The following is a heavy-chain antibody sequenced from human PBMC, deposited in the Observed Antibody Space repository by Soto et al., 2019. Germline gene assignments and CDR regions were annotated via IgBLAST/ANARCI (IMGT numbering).Heavy chain of an antibody. CDR2: ISSSGSTI. CDR3: ARDFFDYYDSGSMGYGMDV. J-gene: IGHJ6*02. D-gene: IGHD3-10*01. CDR1: GFTFSSYE. Sequence: PGGSLRLSCAASGFTFSSYEMNWVRQAPGKGLEWVSYISSSGSTIYYADSVKGRFTISRDNAKNSLYLQMNSLRAEDTAVYYCARDFFDYYDSGSMGYGMDVWGQGTTVTVSS. V-gene: IGHV3-48*03.